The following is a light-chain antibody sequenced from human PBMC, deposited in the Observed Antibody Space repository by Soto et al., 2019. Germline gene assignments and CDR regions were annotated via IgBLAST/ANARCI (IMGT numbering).Light chain of an antibody. Sequence: QSVLTQPPSASGSPGQSVTISSTGTPSDIGAYNYVSWYQQRPGKAPKLIIYEVTRRPSGVPDRIFGSKSYTTASLTVSGLQAEDEADYYCSSFAGTNSFVFGTGTKVTVL. CDR3: SSFAGTNSFV. J-gene: IGLJ1*01. CDR2: EVT. V-gene: IGLV2-8*01. CDR1: PSDIGAYNY.